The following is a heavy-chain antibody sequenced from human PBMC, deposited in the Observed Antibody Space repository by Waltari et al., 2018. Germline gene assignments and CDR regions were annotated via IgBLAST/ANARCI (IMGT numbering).Heavy chain of an antibody. V-gene: IGHV4-34*01. CDR1: GGSFSGTY. Sequence: QVQLQQWGAGLLKPSETLSLTCSVYGGSFSGTYWSCIRKPQGKGLEWIGEITPSGSTNNNPSRKIRVTISVYTSNNQFSLKLSSVTAADTAVYYCARLTKYSSSWPKGFDPWGQGTLVTVSS. CDR3: ARLTKYSSSWPKGFDP. CDR2: ITPSGST. D-gene: IGHD6-13*01. J-gene: IGHJ5*02.